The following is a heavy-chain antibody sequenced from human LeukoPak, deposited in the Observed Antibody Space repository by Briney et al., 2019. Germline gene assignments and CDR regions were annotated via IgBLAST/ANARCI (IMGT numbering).Heavy chain of an antibody. CDR2: ISGSCGST. J-gene: IGHJ4*02. D-gene: IGHD3-10*01. CDR1: GFTFSDYY. V-gene: IGHV3-23*01. Sequence: GGSLRLSCAASGFTFSDYYMSWIRPAPGKGLEWVSAISGSCGSTYYADSVKGRFTISRDNSKNTLYLQVNSLRAEHAAVYYCAKPYYYGSRSVNHYYYWGQGTLVTVSS. CDR3: AKPYYYGSRSVNHYYY.